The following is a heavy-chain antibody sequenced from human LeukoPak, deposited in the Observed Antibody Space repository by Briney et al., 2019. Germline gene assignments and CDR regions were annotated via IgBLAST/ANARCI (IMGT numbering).Heavy chain of an antibody. CDR1: GYTFTSYD. J-gene: IGHJ4*02. Sequence: ASVKVSCKASGYTFTSYDINWVRQATGQGLEWMGWMNPNSGNTGYAQKFQGRVTMTRNTSISTAYMELSSLRSEDTAVYYCARAIKTNMVRGVISPLGYWGQGTLVTVSS. V-gene: IGHV1-8*01. CDR3: ARAIKTNMVRGVISPLGY. CDR2: MNPNSGNT. D-gene: IGHD3-10*01.